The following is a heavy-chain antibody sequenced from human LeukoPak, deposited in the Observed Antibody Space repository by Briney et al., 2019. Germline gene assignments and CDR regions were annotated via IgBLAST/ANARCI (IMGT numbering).Heavy chain of an antibody. V-gene: IGHV3-23*01. CDR1: GFAFSFYA. J-gene: IGHJ5*01. D-gene: IGHD6-19*01. CDR3: AKPISGGLAVTADWFHP. Sequence: GGSLRLSCAASGFAFSFYAMSWLRQPPGKGLEWVSTINANSGTTSYAASVRGRFTISRDNSKNTLYLQVNTLRADDTATYYCAKPISGGLAVTADWFHPWGQGTLVTVSS. CDR2: INANSGTT.